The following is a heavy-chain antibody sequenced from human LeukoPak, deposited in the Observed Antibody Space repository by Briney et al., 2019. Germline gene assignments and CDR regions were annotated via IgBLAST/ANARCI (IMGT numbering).Heavy chain of an antibody. D-gene: IGHD6-13*01. Sequence: SETLSLTCAVYGGSFSGYYWSWIRQPPGKGLEWIGEINHSGSTNYNPSFKSRVTISVDTSKNQFSLKLSSVTAADTAVYYCARGRGIAAAGTSLDYWGQGTLVTVSS. J-gene: IGHJ4*02. CDR1: GGSFSGYY. CDR3: ARGRGIAAAGTSLDY. CDR2: INHSGST. V-gene: IGHV4-34*01.